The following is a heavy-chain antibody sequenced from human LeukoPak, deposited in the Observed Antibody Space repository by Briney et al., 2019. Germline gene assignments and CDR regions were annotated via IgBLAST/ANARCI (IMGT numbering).Heavy chain of an antibody. V-gene: IGHV4-39*01. J-gene: IGHJ4*02. D-gene: IGHD2-2*01. CDR3: ARKIEYPPRTFDY. Sequence: PSETLSLTCTVSGGSISSGSFYWGWIRQPPGKALEWIGNIYYSGSTSYNPSLKSRVTISVDTSKNQFSLKLSSVTAADTAVYYCARKIEYPPRTFDYWGQGTLVTVSS. CDR2: IYYSGST. CDR1: GGSISSGSFY.